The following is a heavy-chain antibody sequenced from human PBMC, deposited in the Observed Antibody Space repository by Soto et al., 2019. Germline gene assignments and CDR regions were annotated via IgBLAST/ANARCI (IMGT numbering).Heavy chain of an antibody. CDR3: TRETPYYYGSGSYYYYYYGMDV. CDR1: GFTFGDYA. D-gene: IGHD3-10*01. CDR2: IRSKAYGGTT. Sequence: PGGSLRLSCTASGFTFGDYAMSWFRQAPGKGLEWVGFIRSKAYGGTTEYAASVKGRFTISRDDSKSIAYLQMNSLKTEDTAVYYCTRETPYYYGSGSYYYYYYGMDVWGQGTTVTVSS. J-gene: IGHJ6*02. V-gene: IGHV3-49*03.